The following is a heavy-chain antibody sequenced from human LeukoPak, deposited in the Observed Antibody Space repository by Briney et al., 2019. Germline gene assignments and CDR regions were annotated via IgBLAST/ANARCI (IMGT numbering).Heavy chain of an antibody. D-gene: IGHD1-7*01. Sequence: ASVKVSCKASGYTFISYFIHWVRQAPGQGLEWMGMINPNGGDTSYSRNFQGRVTMTTDTSTSTVYMELSSLRSEDTALYYCARVLNWSYDYWGQGTLVTVSS. J-gene: IGHJ4*02. CDR2: INPNGGDT. V-gene: IGHV1-46*01. CDR1: GYTFISYF. CDR3: ARVLNWSYDY.